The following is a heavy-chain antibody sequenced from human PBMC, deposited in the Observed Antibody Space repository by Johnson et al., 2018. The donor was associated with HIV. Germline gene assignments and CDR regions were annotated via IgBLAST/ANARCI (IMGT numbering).Heavy chain of an antibody. CDR1: GFSIDDYA. J-gene: IGHJ3*01. V-gene: IGHV3-20*04. CDR3: AKDWLRYSSSPNKAFDF. Sequence: VQVVESGGGVVRPGGSLRLSCAAFGFSIDDYAMSWVRQVPGKGLEWVSGINWNGGSTNYAASVTGRFVISRANARNSLYPQMYSLRDAATALYYCAKDWLRYSSSPNKAFDFWGQGTMVTVSS. D-gene: IGHD6-6*01. CDR2: INWNGGST.